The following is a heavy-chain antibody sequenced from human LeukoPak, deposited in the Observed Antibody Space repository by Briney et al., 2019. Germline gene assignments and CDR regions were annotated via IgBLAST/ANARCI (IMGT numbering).Heavy chain of an antibody. J-gene: IGHJ4*02. D-gene: IGHD1-1*01. CDR1: GGSFSDSY. CDR2: INHSGST. CDR3: ARDHTTAPFDY. V-gene: IGHV4-34*01. Sequence: SETLSLTCAVYGGSFSDSYWSWIRQPPGKGLEWIGEINHSGSTNYNPSLKSRVTMSVDTSKNQFSLKLSSVTAADTAVYYCARDHTTAPFDYWGQGTLVTVSS.